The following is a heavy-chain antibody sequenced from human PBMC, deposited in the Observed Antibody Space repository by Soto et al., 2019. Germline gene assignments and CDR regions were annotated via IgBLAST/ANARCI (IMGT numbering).Heavy chain of an antibody. CDR3: ATNHRISTSRGSDFGP. CDR2: TNPNSVVT. D-gene: IGHD2-2*01. J-gene: IGHJ5*02. Sequence: GASVKVSCKAFDYSFTVYKIDWVRQTPGPGLEWMGWTNPNSVVTNYARKFPGRVTMTSDTSIRTAYLGMRSRTTDDTAVYYCATNHRISTSRGSDFGPWGQGTQVTVYS. V-gene: IGHV1-2*07. CDR1: DYSFTVYK.